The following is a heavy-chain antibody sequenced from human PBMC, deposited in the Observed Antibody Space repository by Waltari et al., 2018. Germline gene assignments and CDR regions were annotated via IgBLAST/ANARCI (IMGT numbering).Heavy chain of an antibody. D-gene: IGHD2-2*01. Sequence: QVQLVQSGAEVKKPGSSVKVSCKASGGTFSSYAISWVRQAPGQGLEWMGRIIPIFGTANYAQKFQGRVTITADKSTSTAYMELSSLRSEDTAVYYCARTIVVVPAAMVDYYYYGMDVWGQGTTVTVSS. CDR1: GGTFSSYA. V-gene: IGHV1-69*08. CDR2: IIPIFGTA. CDR3: ARTIVVVPAAMVDYYYYGMDV. J-gene: IGHJ6*02.